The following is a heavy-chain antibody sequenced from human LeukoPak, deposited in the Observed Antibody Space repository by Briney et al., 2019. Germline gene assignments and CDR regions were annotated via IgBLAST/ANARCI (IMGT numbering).Heavy chain of an antibody. J-gene: IGHJ4*02. Sequence: GGSLRLSCAASGFTVSSNYMSWVRQAPGKGLEWVSAISGSDGDTYYADSVKGRFTISRDNSKNTLYLQLNSLGAEDTALYYCAKDPRPYNMIIVALDYWGQGTLVTVSS. CDR1: GFTVSSNY. CDR3: AKDPRPYNMIIVALDY. CDR2: ISGSDGDT. D-gene: IGHD3-22*01. V-gene: IGHV3-23*01.